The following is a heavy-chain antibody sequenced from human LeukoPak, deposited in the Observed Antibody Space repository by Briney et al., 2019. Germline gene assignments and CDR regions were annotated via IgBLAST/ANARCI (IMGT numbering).Heavy chain of an antibody. V-gene: IGHV4-34*01. CDR3: ARACYDSSGYYAKTIDY. CDR1: GGSFSGYY. Sequence: SETLSLTCAVYGGSFSGYYWSWIRQPPGKGLEWIGEINHSGSTNYNPSLKSRVTISVDTSKNQFSLKLSSVTAADTAVYYCARACYDSSGYYAKTIDYWGQGTLVTVSS. CDR2: INHSGST. J-gene: IGHJ4*02. D-gene: IGHD3-22*01.